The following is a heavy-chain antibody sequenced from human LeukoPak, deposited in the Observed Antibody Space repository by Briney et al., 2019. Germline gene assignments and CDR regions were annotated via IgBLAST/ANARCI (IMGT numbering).Heavy chain of an antibody. Sequence: VASVKVSCKASGYTFTDYYMHWVRQAPGQGLEWMGWINPKSGGRSYAQRFQGRVTMTRDTPISTAYMELSRLRSDDTAVYYCATGERLVPAAMWFDYWGQGTLVTVSS. J-gene: IGHJ4*02. V-gene: IGHV1-2*02. CDR2: INPKSGGR. D-gene: IGHD2-2*01. CDR1: GYTFTDYY. CDR3: ATGERLVPAAMWFDY.